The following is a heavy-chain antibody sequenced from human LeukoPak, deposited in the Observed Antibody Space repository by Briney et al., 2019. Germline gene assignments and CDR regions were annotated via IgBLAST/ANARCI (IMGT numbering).Heavy chain of an antibody. CDR1: GGSFSGYY. Sequence: SETLSLTCAVYGGSFSGYYWSWIRQPPGKGLEWIGEINHSGSTNYNPSLKCRVTISVDTFKNQFSLKLSSVTAADTAVYYCARDLPYNYDILTGYFRWFDPWGQGTLVTVSS. CDR2: INHSGST. D-gene: IGHD3-9*01. CDR3: ARDLPYNYDILTGYFRWFDP. J-gene: IGHJ5*02. V-gene: IGHV4-34*01.